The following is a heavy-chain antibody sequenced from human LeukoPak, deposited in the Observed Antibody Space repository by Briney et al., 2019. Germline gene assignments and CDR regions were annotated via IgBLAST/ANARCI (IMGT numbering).Heavy chain of an antibody. Sequence: PGGSLRLSCAASGFTFSDYFMSWIRQAPGKGLEWVSYITSRGSTIYYADSVKGRFTISRDNSKNTLYLQMNSLRAEDTAVYYCAKGGAVAGHGDYWGQGTLVTVSS. CDR3: AKGGAVAGHGDY. CDR1: GFTFSDYF. V-gene: IGHV3-11*01. J-gene: IGHJ4*02. CDR2: ITSRGSTI. D-gene: IGHD6-19*01.